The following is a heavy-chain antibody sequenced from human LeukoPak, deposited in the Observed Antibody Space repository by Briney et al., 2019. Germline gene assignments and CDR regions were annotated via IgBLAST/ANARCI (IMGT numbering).Heavy chain of an antibody. CDR3: ANRYCSSTSCYVDY. Sequence: GGSLRLSCAASGFTVSSNYMSWVRQAPGKGLEWVSAISGSGGSTYYADSVKGRFTISRDNSKNTLYLQMNSLRAEDTAVYYCANRYCSSTSCYVDYWGQGTLVTVSS. CDR2: ISGSGGST. J-gene: IGHJ4*02. V-gene: IGHV3-23*01. CDR1: GFTVSSNY. D-gene: IGHD2-2*01.